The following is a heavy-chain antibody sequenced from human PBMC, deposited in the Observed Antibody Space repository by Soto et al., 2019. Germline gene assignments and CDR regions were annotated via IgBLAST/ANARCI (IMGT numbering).Heavy chain of an antibody. CDR3: VRWWMYAPWFDP. CDR2: IYHSGST. Sequence: PSETLSLTCAVSGGSISSGGYSWSWIRQPPGKGLEWIGYIYHSGSTYYHPSLKSRVTISVNRSKNQFSLKLSSVTAADTAVYYCVRWWMYAPWFDPWGKGTLVTVS. J-gene: IGHJ5*02. V-gene: IGHV4-30-2*01. D-gene: IGHD2-8*01. CDR1: GGSISSGGYS.